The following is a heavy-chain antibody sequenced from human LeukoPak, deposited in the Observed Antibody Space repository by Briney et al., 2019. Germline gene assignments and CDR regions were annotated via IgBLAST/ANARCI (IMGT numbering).Heavy chain of an antibody. Sequence: SETLSLTCTVSGGSISSYYWSWIRQPAGKGLEWIGRIYTSGSTNYNPSLKSRVTMSVDTSKNQFSLKLSSVTAADTAVYYCAREGDSSSGWYDGFDPWGQGTLVTVSS. CDR3: AREGDSSSGWYDGFDP. D-gene: IGHD6-19*01. V-gene: IGHV4-4*07. CDR2: IYTSGST. J-gene: IGHJ5*02. CDR1: GGSISSYY.